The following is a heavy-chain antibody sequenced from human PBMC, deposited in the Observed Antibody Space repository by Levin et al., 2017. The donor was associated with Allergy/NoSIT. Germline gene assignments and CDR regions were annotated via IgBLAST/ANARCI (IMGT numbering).Heavy chain of an antibody. J-gene: IGHJ6*02. D-gene: IGHD1-7*01. CDR1: GDSVSSNSAA. V-gene: IGHV6-1*01. CDR2: TYYRSKWYN. Sequence: RSQTLSLTCAISGDSVSSNSAAWNWIRQSPSRGLEWLGRTYYRSKWYNDYAVSVKSRITINPDTSKNQFSLQLNSVTPEDTAVYYCARELELISPLGGYYYYGMDVWGQGTTVTVSS. CDR3: ARELELISPLGGYYYYGMDV.